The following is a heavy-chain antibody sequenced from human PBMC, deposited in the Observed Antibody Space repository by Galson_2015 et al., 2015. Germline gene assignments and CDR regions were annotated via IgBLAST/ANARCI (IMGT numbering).Heavy chain of an antibody. V-gene: IGHV3-48*02. CDR3: AGGSLAVANSRALDY. D-gene: IGHD6-19*01. CDR2: ISNSSSTI. J-gene: IGHJ4*02. CDR1: GFTFSSYS. Sequence: SLRLSCADSGFTFSSYSMNWVRQAPGKGLEWVSYISNSSSTIFYADSVKGRFTVSRDNSKNSLYLQMHSLRDEDTAVYYCAGGSLAVANSRALDYWGQGTLVTVSS.